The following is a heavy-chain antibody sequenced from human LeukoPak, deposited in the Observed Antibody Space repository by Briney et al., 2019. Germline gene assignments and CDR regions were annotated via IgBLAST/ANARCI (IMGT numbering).Heavy chain of an antibody. Sequence: ASVKVSCKASGYTFTSYYMHWVRQAPGQGLEWMGIINPSGGSTSYAQKFQGRVTMTRDMSTSTVYMELSSLGSEDTAVYYCARGGSFYYYYYYMDVWGKGTTVTVSS. V-gene: IGHV1-46*01. CDR2: INPSGGST. CDR1: GYTFTSYY. CDR3: ARGGSFYYYYYYMDV. D-gene: IGHD1-26*01. J-gene: IGHJ6*03.